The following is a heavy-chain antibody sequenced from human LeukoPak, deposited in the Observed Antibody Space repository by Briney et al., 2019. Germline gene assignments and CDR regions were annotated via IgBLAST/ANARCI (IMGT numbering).Heavy chain of an antibody. CDR1: GFTFTSYG. V-gene: IGHV1-18*01. CDR3: ARGGNAFDI. Sequence: PGGSLRLSCAASGFTFTSYGISWVRQAPGQGLEWMGWISAYNGNTNYAQKLQGRVTMTTDTSTSTAYMELRSLRSDDTAVYYCARGGNAFDIWGQGTMVTVSS. J-gene: IGHJ3*02. CDR2: ISAYNGNT.